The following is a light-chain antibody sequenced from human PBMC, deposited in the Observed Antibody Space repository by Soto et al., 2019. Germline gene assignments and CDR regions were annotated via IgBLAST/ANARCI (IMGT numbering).Light chain of an antibody. V-gene: IGKV3-11*01. CDR1: QSVSGY. CDR3: QQRSSWPLT. CDR2: DAS. J-gene: IGKJ5*01. Sequence: EIVLTQSPDTLSLSPGEGATLSCRASQSVSGYSAWYQQQPGQPPRLLIYDASTRATAIPARFSGSGSGTDFTLTISGLEPDDFAVYYCQQRSSWPLTFGQGTRVEIK.